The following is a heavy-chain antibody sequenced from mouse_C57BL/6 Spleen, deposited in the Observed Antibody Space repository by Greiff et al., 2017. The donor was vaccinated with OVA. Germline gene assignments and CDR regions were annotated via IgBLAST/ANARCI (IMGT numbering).Heavy chain of an antibody. CDR2: IYWDDDK. CDR3: ARRRGDYDPFAY. V-gene: IGHV8-12*01. D-gene: IGHD2-4*01. Sequence: VKLVESGPGILQSSQTLSLTCSFSGFSLRTSGMGVSWIRQPSGKGLEWLAHIYWDDDKRYNPSLKSRLTISKDTSRNQVFLKITSVDTADTATYYCARRRGDYDPFAYWGQGTLVTVSA. J-gene: IGHJ3*01. CDR1: GFSLRTSGMG.